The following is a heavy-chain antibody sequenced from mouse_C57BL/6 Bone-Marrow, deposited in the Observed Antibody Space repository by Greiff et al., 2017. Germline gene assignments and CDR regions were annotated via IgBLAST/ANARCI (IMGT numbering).Heavy chain of an antibody. CDR3: PGRDRGAMDY. CDR2: IRLKSDNYAT. CDR1: GFTFSNYW. J-gene: IGHJ4*01. V-gene: IGHV6-3*01. D-gene: IGHD3-1*01. Sequence: EVQVVESGGGLVQPGGSMKLSCVASGFTFSNYWMNWVRQSPEKGLEWVAQIRLKSDNYATHYAESVKGRFTISRDDSKSSVYLQMNNLRAEDTGIYYCPGRDRGAMDYWGQGTSVTVSS.